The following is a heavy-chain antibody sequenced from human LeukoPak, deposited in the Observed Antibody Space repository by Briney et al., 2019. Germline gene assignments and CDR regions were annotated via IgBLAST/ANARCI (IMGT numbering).Heavy chain of an antibody. J-gene: IGHJ4*02. Sequence: SVKVSCKASGGTFSSYAISWVRQAPGQGLEWMGRIIPIFGTANYAQKFQGRVTITTDESTSTAYTELSSLRSEDTAVYYCARGITMIVVAPLWYWGQGTLVTVSS. D-gene: IGHD3-22*01. V-gene: IGHV1-69*05. CDR1: GGTFSSYA. CDR3: ARGITMIVVAPLWY. CDR2: IIPIFGTA.